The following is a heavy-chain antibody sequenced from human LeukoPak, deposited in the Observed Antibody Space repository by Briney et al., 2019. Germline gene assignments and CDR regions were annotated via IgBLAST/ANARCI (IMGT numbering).Heavy chain of an antibody. CDR1: VFNFDDYT. V-gene: IGHV3-43*01. CDR2: INWYGGGT. CDR3: AKDLGKVMAAGGTSGFDS. Sequence: GGSLSLSCAASVFNFDDYTIHGVRQIPGRSVEWVSLINWYGGGTFYADSVKGRFTISRDTRKNFLYLQMISLRTEDTALYYCAKDLGKVMAAGGTSGFDSWGRGTLVAVSS. D-gene: IGHD6-13*01. J-gene: IGHJ4*01.